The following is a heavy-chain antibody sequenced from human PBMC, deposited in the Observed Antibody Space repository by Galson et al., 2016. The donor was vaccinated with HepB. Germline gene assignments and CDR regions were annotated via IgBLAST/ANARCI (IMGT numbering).Heavy chain of an antibody. CDR2: ISRSSSYI. J-gene: IGHJ4*02. CDR3: AREGRGAYSNAIDS. V-gene: IGHV3-11*06. D-gene: IGHD3-16*01. Sequence: SLRLSCAASGFTFSDYYMSWIRQAPGKGLEWISYISRSSSYIIYADSEKGRFTISRDDAKNSLYLQMNSLRAEDTAVYYCAREGRGAYSNAIDSWGQGTLVTVSS. CDR1: GFTFSDYY.